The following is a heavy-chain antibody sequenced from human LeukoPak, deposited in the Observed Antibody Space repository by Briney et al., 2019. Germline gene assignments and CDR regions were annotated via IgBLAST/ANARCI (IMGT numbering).Heavy chain of an antibody. CDR1: GGSISTSSYY. J-gene: IGHJ4*02. D-gene: IGHD1-1*01. Sequence: PSETLSLTCTVSGGSISTSSYYWGWMRQPPGKGLECIGNIYYSGSTYYNPSLKSRVTMSVDTSKNQFSLKLSSVTAADTAVYYCARDRGTWNDDGFDYWGQGTLVTVSS. CDR3: ARDRGTWNDDGFDY. CDR2: IYYSGST. V-gene: IGHV4-39*07.